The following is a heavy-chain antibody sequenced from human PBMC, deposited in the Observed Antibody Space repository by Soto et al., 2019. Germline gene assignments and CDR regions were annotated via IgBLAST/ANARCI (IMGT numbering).Heavy chain of an antibody. CDR1: GGTFSSYA. D-gene: IGHD3-22*01. Sequence: GASVKVSCKASGGTFSSYAISWVRQAPGQGLEWMGGIIPIFGTANYAQKFQGRATITADESTSTAYMELSSLRSEDTAVYYCARESEGREIVAYWGQGTLVTVSS. CDR3: ARESEGREIVAY. CDR2: IIPIFGTA. J-gene: IGHJ4*02. V-gene: IGHV1-69*13.